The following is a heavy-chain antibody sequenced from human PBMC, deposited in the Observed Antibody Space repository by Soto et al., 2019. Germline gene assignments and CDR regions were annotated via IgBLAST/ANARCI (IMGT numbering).Heavy chain of an antibody. CDR1: GDSISTSSSYY. V-gene: IGHV4-39*01. D-gene: IGHD3-3*01. Sequence: SETLSLTCTVSGDSISTSSSYYWGWIRQPPGKGLEWIANMYYSGSTYYNPSLKSRVTISLETSKNQFSLRLSSVTAADTAVYYCARIKIVGILTYYMDVWGKGTTVTVSS. CDR3: ARIKIVGILTYYMDV. J-gene: IGHJ6*03. CDR2: MYYSGST.